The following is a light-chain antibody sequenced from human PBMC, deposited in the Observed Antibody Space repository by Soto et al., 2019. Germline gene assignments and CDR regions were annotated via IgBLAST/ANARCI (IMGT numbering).Light chain of an antibody. CDR3: SSHACSNLVI. Sequence: QSALTQPPSASGSPGQSVTISCTGSSSDVGGYNYVSWYQQHPGKAPKLMISEVNNRPSGVPDRFSGSKSGNTASLTVSGLQAEDEADYYWSSHACSNLVIFGGGTKVTVL. CDR2: EVN. CDR1: SSDVGGYNY. J-gene: IGLJ2*01. V-gene: IGLV2-8*01.